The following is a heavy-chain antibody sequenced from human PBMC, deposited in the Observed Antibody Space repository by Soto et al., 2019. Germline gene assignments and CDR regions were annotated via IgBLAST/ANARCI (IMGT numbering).Heavy chain of an antibody. J-gene: IGHJ4*02. D-gene: IGHD2-2*01. CDR1: GFAFNNYG. V-gene: IGHV3-21*01. CDR3: AREDSIIIPAVSDF. CDR2: ISKSDYT. Sequence: PGGSLRLSCTVSGFAFNNYGINWVRQAQGKGLEWVSSISKSDYTYYSDSVKGRFAISRDNAKSSVSLQMNTLRVEDTAVYYCAREDSIIIPAVSDFWGQGTLVTVSS.